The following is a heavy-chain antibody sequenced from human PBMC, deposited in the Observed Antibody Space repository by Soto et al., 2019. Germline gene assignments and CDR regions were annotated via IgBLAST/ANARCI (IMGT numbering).Heavy chain of an antibody. CDR3: AHSPGIVVVVAATPDFDY. D-gene: IGHD2-15*01. V-gene: IGHV2-5*01. J-gene: IGHJ4*02. CDR2: IYWNDDK. Sequence: GSGPTLVNPTQTLRLTCTFSGFSLSTSGVGVGWIRQPPGKALEWLALIYWNDDKRYSPSLKSRLTITKDTSKNQVVLTMTNMDPVDTATYYCAHSPGIVVVVAATPDFDYWGQGTLVTVSS. CDR1: GFSLSTSGVG.